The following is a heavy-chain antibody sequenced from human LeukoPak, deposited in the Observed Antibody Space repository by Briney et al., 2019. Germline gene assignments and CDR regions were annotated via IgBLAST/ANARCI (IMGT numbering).Heavy chain of an antibody. J-gene: IGHJ4*02. CDR3: AKVTSAGYSSSWGLDY. Sequence: GGSLRLSCAASGFTFSIYAMGWVRQAPGKGREWVSSISGSGGSTYDADSVKGRFTISRDNSKNTLYLQMNSMRAEDTAVYYCAKVTSAGYSSSWGLDYWGQGTLVTVSS. D-gene: IGHD6-13*01. CDR2: ISGSGGST. V-gene: IGHV3-23*01. CDR1: GFTFSIYA.